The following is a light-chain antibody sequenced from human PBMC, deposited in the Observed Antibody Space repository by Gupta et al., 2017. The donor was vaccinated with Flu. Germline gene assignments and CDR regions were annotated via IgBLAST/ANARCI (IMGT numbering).Light chain of an antibody. V-gene: IGLV2-8*01. Sequence: SCTGTSRNIGASNYVSWYQQHLGKAPKLMIYEVNKRPSGVPDRFSGSTSGNTVSLTVSGLQAEAEADSLCCYYGVNDISGTGPKVTVL. CDR3: CYYGVNDI. CDR2: EVN. CDR1: SRNIGASNY. J-gene: IGLJ1*01.